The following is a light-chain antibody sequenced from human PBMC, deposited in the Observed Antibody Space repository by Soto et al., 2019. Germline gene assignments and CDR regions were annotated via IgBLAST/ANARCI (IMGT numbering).Light chain of an antibody. Sequence: DVQITQSPSSLSASVGDRVTITCRASQNIERYLNWYQQKPGKAPKFLIYAASTLENGVPPRFSGSGSGTEFTLTIRSLQPEDFATYYCQQSFRSTITFGQGTRLEIK. J-gene: IGKJ5*01. CDR1: QNIERY. CDR2: AAS. V-gene: IGKV1-39*01. CDR3: QQSFRSTIT.